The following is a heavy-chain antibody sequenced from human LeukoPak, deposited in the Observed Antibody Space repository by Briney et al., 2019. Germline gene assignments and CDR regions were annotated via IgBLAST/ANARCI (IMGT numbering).Heavy chain of an antibody. D-gene: IGHD4-17*01. CDR2: ISSSGSTI. V-gene: IGHV3-11*01. Sequence: GGSLRLSCAASGFTFSDYYMSWIRQAPGKGLERVSYISSSGSTIYYADSVKGRFTISRDNAKNSLYLQMNSLRAEDTAVYYCAKVHYGDYVRWFDPWGQGTLVTVSS. J-gene: IGHJ5*02. CDR3: AKVHYGDYVRWFDP. CDR1: GFTFSDYY.